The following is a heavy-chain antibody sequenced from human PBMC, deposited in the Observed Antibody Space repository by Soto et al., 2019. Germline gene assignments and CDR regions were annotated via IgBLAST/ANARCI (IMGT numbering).Heavy chain of an antibody. D-gene: IGHD1-1*01. J-gene: IGHJ3*02. Sequence: QVQLQESGPGLVKPSETLSLTCTVSGGYISTYYWTWIRQPPGKGLEWIGYIYYTGNTYYNPSLKSRVTISVDTSKKQFSLKLSSVTAADTAVYYCARKPMNAHAFDIWGQGTMVTVSS. CDR2: IYYTGNT. V-gene: IGHV4-59*01. CDR3: ARKPMNAHAFDI. CDR1: GGYISTYY.